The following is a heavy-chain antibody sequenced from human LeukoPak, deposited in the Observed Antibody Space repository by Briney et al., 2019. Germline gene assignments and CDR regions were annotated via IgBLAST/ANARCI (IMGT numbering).Heavy chain of an antibody. Sequence: GGSLSLSCAASGLTGSHNYVSWVRQAPGKGLEWVSAIHTSGDTCYADSVKGRFTISRDTSKNTLYLQINSLRVEDTAVYYCIVFGDSNHWGQGTLVTVSS. CDR3: IVFGDSNH. J-gene: IGHJ5*02. D-gene: IGHD4-17*01. CDR1: GLTGSHNY. CDR2: IHTSGDT. V-gene: IGHV3-53*01.